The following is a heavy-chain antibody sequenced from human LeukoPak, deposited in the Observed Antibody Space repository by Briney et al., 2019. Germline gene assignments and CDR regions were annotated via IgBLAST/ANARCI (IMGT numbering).Heavy chain of an antibody. Sequence: GGSLRLSCAASGFTFSSYGMHWVRQAPGKGLEWVSFIRYDGSNEYYADSVRGRFTISRDNSKNTLYLQMNSLRAEDTAVYYCAKSYLWFGELSHFDYWGQGTLVTVSS. D-gene: IGHD3-10*01. CDR2: IRYDGSNE. V-gene: IGHV3-30*02. J-gene: IGHJ4*02. CDR1: GFTFSSYG. CDR3: AKSYLWFGELSHFDY.